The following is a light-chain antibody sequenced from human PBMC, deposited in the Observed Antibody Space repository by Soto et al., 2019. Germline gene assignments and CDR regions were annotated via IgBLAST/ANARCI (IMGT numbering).Light chain of an antibody. CDR1: SGHSSYA. CDR3: QTWGTGIGV. CDR2: LNSDGSH. J-gene: IGLJ1*01. Sequence: QSVLTQSPSASASLGASVKLTCTLSSGHSSYAIAWHQQQPEKGPRYLMKLNSDGSHSKGDGIPDRFSGSSSGAERYLTISSLQSEDEAEYYCQTWGTGIGVFGTGTKVTVL. V-gene: IGLV4-69*01.